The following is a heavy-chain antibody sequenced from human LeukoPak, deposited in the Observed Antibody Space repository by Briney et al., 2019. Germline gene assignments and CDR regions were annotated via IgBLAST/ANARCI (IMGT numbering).Heavy chain of an antibody. CDR3: AIRWSVIAAAGRVKWFDP. D-gene: IGHD6-13*01. CDR2: MNPNSGNT. J-gene: IGHJ5*02. Sequence: ASVKVSCKASGYTFTSYDINWVRQATGQGLEWMGWMNPNSGNTGYAQKFQGRVTMTRNTSISTAYMELSSLRSEDTAVYYCAIRWSVIAAAGRVKWFDPWGQGTLVTVSS. CDR1: GYTFTSYD. V-gene: IGHV1-8*01.